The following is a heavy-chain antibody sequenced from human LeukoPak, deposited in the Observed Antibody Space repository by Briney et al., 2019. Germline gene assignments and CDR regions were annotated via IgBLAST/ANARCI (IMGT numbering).Heavy chain of an antibody. V-gene: IGHV1-69*06. CDR2: IIPIFGTA. CDR1: GGTFSSYA. Sequence: GASVKVSCKASGGTFSSYAISWVRQAPGQGLGWMGRIIPIFGTANYAQKFQGRVTITADKSTSTAYMELSSLRSEDTAVYYCAREKVTTQRGSYMDVWGKGTTVTVSS. D-gene: IGHD4-17*01. J-gene: IGHJ6*03. CDR3: AREKVTTQRGSYMDV.